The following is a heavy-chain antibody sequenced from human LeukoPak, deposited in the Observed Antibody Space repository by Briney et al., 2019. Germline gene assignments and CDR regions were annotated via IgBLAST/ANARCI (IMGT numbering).Heavy chain of an antibody. CDR2: ISAYNGNT. D-gene: IGHD6-6*01. V-gene: IGHV1-18*01. CDR3: ARAPYSSSPGWFDP. CDR1: GYTFTSYG. J-gene: IGHJ5*02. Sequence: ASVKVSCKASGYTFTSYGISWVRQAPGQGLEWMGWISAYNGNTNYAQKLQGRVTMTTDTSTSTVYMELSSLRSEDTAVYYCARAPYSSSPGWFDPWGQGTLVTVSS.